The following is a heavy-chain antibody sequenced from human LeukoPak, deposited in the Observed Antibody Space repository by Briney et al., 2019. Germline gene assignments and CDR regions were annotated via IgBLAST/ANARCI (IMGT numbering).Heavy chain of an antibody. D-gene: IGHD3-3*01. CDR2: IYYSGST. J-gene: IGHJ4*02. CDR3: ASSITIFGVVINYFDY. Sequence: SSETLSLTCTVSGGSISSSSYYWGWIRQPPGKGLEWIGSIYYSGSTYYNPSLKSRVTISVDTSKNQFSLKLSSVTAADTAVYYCASSITIFGVVINYFDYWGQGTLVTVSS. V-gene: IGHV4-39*07. CDR1: GGSISSSSYY.